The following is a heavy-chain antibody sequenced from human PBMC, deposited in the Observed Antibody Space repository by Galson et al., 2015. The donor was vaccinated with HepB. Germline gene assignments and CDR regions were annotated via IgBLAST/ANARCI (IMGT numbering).Heavy chain of an antibody. V-gene: IGHV3-73*01. CDR3: VRSGDFSGYSSR. D-gene: IGHD6-13*01. CDR2: IRSKATNYAA. J-gene: IGHJ4*02. Sequence: SLRLSCAASGFTFSSSAIHWVRQASGKGPEWIGHIRSKATNYAALYVPSLKGRFTIFRDDSKNMAYLHMRSLKTDDTAVYYCVRSGDFSGYSSRWGQGTLVTVSS. CDR1: GFTFSSSA.